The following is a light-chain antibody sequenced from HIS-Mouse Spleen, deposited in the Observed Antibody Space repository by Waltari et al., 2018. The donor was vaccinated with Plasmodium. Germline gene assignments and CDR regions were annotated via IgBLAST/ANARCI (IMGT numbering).Light chain of an antibody. CDR2: KDS. Sequence: SYELTQPPSVSVSPGQTARITRSGDALPKQPSYWYQQKPGQAPVLVLHKDSERPSGIPERFSGSSSGTTVTLAISGVQAEDEADYYCQSADSSGTPNWVFGGGTKLTVL. CDR1: ALPKQP. CDR3: QSADSSGTPNWV. J-gene: IGLJ3*02. V-gene: IGLV3-25*03.